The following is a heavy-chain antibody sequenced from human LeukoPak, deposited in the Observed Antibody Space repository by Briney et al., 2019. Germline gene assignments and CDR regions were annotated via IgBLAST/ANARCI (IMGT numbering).Heavy chain of an antibody. J-gene: IGHJ6*04. V-gene: IGHV1-69*13. Sequence: SVKVSCKASRGTFSSYAISWVRQAPGQGLEWMGGIIPIFGTANYAQKFQGRVTITADESTSTAYMELSSLRSEDTAVYYCASSPTPGSRSGYGMDVWGKGTTVTVSS. CDR3: ASSPTPGSRSGYGMDV. CDR1: RGTFSSYA. CDR2: IIPIFGTA. D-gene: IGHD3-3*01.